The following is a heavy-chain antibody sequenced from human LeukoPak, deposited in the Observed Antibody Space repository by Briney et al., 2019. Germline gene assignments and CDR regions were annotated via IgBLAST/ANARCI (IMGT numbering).Heavy chain of an antibody. Sequence: PGGSLRLSCAASGVTFSSYGMHWVRQAPGKGLEWVAVISYDGSNKYYADSVKGRFTISRDNSKNTLYLQMNSLRAEDTAVYYCAKGTDFWSGYLDYWGQGTLVTVSS. V-gene: IGHV3-30*18. J-gene: IGHJ4*02. CDR1: GVTFSSYG. CDR2: ISYDGSNK. D-gene: IGHD3-3*01. CDR3: AKGTDFWSGYLDY.